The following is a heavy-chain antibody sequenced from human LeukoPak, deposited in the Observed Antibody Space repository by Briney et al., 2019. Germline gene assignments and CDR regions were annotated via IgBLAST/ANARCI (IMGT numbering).Heavy chain of an antibody. V-gene: IGHV3-30*02. CDR3: ARGNYGSGIPFDY. CDR1: GFTFSSYG. J-gene: IGHJ4*02. Sequence: GGSLRLSCAASGFTFSSYGMHWVRQAPGKGLEWVTFIRYDGSNKYYADSVKGRFTISRDNSKNTLYLQMNSLRAEDTAVYYCARGNYGSGIPFDYWGQGTLVTVSS. CDR2: IRYDGSNK. D-gene: IGHD3-10*01.